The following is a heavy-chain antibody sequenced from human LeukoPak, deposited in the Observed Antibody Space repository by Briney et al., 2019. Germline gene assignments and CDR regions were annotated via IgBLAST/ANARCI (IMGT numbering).Heavy chain of an antibody. V-gene: IGHV4-39*01. CDR2: IFYSGNT. CDR3: ARHFRYGWNEPFCY. D-gene: IGHD1-1*01. Sequence: PSETLSLTCTVSGGSMTSNSYYWGWIRQPPGKGLVWIGSIFYSGNTYYNPSLKSRVTISVDTAKNQFSLNLRSATGADTAVYYCARHFRYGWNEPFCYWGQGSLVTVSS. J-gene: IGHJ4*02. CDR1: GGSMTSNSYY.